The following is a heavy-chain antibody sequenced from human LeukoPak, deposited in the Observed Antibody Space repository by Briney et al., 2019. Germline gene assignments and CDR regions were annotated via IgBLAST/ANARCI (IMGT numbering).Heavy chain of an antibody. CDR3: ATSRDVSLWFGELY. D-gene: IGHD3-10*01. CDR2: IKGDGSEK. CDR1: GFTFSRYW. V-gene: IGHV3-7*01. Sequence: GGSLRLSCAASGFTFSRYWMSWVRQAPGRGLEWVANIKGDGSEKYYVDSVKGRFTISRDNAKNSLYLQMNSLRAEDTAVYYCATSRDVSLWFGELYWGQGTLVTVSS. J-gene: IGHJ4*02.